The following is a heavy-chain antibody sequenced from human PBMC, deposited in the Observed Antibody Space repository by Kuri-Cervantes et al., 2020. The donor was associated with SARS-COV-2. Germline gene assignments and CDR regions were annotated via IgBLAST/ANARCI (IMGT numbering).Heavy chain of an antibody. J-gene: IGHJ6*02. V-gene: IGHV1-69*13. CDR2: IIPIFGTA. Sequence: SVKVSCKASGGTFSSYAISWVRQAPGQGLEWMGGIIPIFGTANYAQKFQGRVTITADESTSTAYMEVGSLRSEDTAVYYCARPNYYGSGSYNYGMDVWGQGTTVTVSS. CDR3: ARPNYYGSGSYNYGMDV. D-gene: IGHD3-10*01. CDR1: GGTFSSYA.